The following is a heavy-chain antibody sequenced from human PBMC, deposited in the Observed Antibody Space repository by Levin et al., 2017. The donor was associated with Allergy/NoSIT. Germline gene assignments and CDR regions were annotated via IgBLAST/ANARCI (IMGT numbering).Heavy chain of an antibody. CDR2: INSDGTTT. CDR3: ACVRSNCDH. D-gene: IGHD1-26*01. CDR1: GFTFSNYP. V-gene: IGHV3-74*01. Sequence: PGASVKVSCAASGFTFSNYPMHWVRQAPGKGLVWVSRINSDGTTTNYADSVQGRFTISRDNAKNTLYLQMNSLRAEDTALYYCACVRSNCDHWGQGTLVTVSS. J-gene: IGHJ4*02.